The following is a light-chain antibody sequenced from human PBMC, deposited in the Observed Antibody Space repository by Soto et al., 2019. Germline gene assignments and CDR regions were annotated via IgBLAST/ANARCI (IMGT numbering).Light chain of an antibody. CDR1: QSINSW. CDR2: RAS. CDR3: QAYDSYSGT. Sequence: DIQMTQSPSTLSASVGDRVTITCRASQSINSWLAWYQQKPGKAPKLLIYRASSLEGGVPSRFSGSGSGAEFTLTISSLQPDDFATYYCQAYDSYSGTFGPGTKVDIK. V-gene: IGKV1-5*03. J-gene: IGKJ3*01.